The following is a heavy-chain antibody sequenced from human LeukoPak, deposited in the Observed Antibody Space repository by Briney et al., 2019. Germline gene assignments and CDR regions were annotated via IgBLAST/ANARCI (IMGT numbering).Heavy chain of an antibody. V-gene: IGHV4-39*01. D-gene: IGHD4-17*01. CDR1: GGSISSSSYY. CDR2: IYYSGST. J-gene: IGHJ5*02. CDR3: ARHSFAVTTDWFDP. Sequence: SETLPLTCTVSGGSISSSSYYWGWIRQPPGKGLEWIGSIYYSGSTYYNPSLKSRVTISVDTSKNQFSLKLSSVTAADTAVYYCARHSFAVTTDWFDPGGQGTLVTVSS.